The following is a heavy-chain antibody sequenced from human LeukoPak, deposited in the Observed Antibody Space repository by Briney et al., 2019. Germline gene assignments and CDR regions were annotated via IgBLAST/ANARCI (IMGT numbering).Heavy chain of an antibody. V-gene: IGHV4-34*01. CDR1: GGSFSGYY. J-gene: IGHJ4*02. D-gene: IGHD2-15*01. CDR3: ARNDRLGDIVVVVAAPNFDY. Sequence: PSETLSLTCAVYGGSFSGYYWSWIRQPPGKGLEWIGEINHSGSTNYNPSLKSRVTISVDTSKNQFSLKLSSVTAADTAVYYCARNDRLGDIVVVVAAPNFDYWGQGTLVTVSS. CDR2: INHSGST.